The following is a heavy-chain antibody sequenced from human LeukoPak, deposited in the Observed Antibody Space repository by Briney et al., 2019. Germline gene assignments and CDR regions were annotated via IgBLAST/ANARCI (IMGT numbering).Heavy chain of an antibody. D-gene: IGHD3-10*01. J-gene: IGHJ4*02. CDR3: ASSITMVRGVIKTTGNFDY. Sequence: PSQTLSLTCTVSGGSISSGGYYWSWIRQHPGKGLEWIGYIYYSGSTYYNPSLKSRVTISVDTSKNQFSLKLSSVTAADTAVYYCASSITMVRGVIKTTGNFDYWGQGTLVTVSS. V-gene: IGHV4-31*03. CDR1: GGSISSGGYY. CDR2: IYYSGST.